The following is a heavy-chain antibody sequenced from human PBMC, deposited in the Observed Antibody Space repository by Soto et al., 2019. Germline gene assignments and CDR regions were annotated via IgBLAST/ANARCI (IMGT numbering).Heavy chain of an antibody. Sequence: QVQLVQSGAEVKKPGSSVKVSCKASGGTFSSYAISWVRQAPGQGLEWMGGIIPIFGTANYAQKFQGRVTITADESTSTAYMELSSLRSEDTAVYYCASIGHYYDSSGYYYLTGLDYWGQGTLVTVSS. CDR1: GGTFSSYA. CDR2: IIPIFGTA. CDR3: ASIGHYYDSSGYYYLTGLDY. D-gene: IGHD3-22*01. J-gene: IGHJ4*02. V-gene: IGHV1-69*12.